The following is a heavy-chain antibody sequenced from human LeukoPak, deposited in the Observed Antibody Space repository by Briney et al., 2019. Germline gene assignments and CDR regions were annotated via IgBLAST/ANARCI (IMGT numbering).Heavy chain of an antibody. CDR2: ISSSSTYM. Sequence: GGSLRLSCAASGFTFSSYYMSWVRQAPGKGLEWVSSISSSSTYMFYADSVRGRFTISRDNAKNSLFLQMNSLRAEDTAVYYCARDRGSGWHTFDYWGQGTLVTVSS. J-gene: IGHJ4*02. V-gene: IGHV3-21*01. CDR1: GFTFSSYY. CDR3: ARDRGSGWHTFDY. D-gene: IGHD6-19*01.